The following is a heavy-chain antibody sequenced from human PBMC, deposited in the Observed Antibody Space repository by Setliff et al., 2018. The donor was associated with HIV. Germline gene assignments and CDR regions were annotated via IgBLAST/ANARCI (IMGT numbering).Heavy chain of an antibody. D-gene: IGHD2-15*01. CDR2: INQERTT. CDR1: RGSFSHYY. Sequence: LSLTCAVYRGSFSHYYWTWIRQSPGKGLEWIAEINQERTTFYNPSLKSRLIMSLDTSRNEVSLRLNSVTAADMATYFCARVRFSFNHARCFDLWGPGTLVTVSS. V-gene: IGHV4-34*01. J-gene: IGHJ2*01. CDR3: ARVRFSFNHARCFDL.